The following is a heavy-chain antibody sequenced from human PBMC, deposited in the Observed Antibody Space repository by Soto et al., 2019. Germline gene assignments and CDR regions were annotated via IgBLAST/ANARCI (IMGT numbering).Heavy chain of an antibody. CDR3: ARGSYCSGGSCYLTSYYFDY. D-gene: IGHD2-15*01. J-gene: IGHJ4*02. Sequence: ASVKVSCKASGYTFTSYGMNWVRQAPGRGLEWMGWINPGNGNTKYSQKFQGRVTMTTDTSTSTAYMELSSLRSEDTAVYYCARGSYCSGGSCYLTSYYFDYWGQGTLVTVSS. CDR1: GYTFTSYG. CDR2: INPGNGNT. V-gene: IGHV1-3*01.